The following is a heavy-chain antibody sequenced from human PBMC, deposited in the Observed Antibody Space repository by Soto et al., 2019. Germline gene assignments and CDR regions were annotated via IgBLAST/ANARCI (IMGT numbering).Heavy chain of an antibody. CDR1: GYTFTSYG. CDR2: ISAYNGNT. CDR3: ERPLGYCSSTSCYEIDY. J-gene: IGHJ4*02. D-gene: IGHD2-2*01. Sequence: ASVKVSCKASGYTFTSYGISWVRQAPGQGLEWMGWISAYNGNTNYAQRLQGRVTMTTDTSTSTAYMELRSLRSDDTAVYYCERPLGYCSSTSCYEIDYWGQGTLVTVSS. V-gene: IGHV1-18*01.